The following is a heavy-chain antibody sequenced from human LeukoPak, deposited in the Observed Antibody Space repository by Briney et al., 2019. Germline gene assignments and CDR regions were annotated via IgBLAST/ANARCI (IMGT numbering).Heavy chain of an antibody. D-gene: IGHD3-22*01. CDR1: GGTFSSYA. V-gene: IGHV1-69*05. Sequence: ASVKVSCKASGGTFSSYAISWVRQAPGQGLEWMGGIIPIFGTANFAQKFQGRVTIITDESTSTAYMEVSSLRSEDTAVYYCARGRDDYDSSLHYWGQGTLATVSS. CDR3: ARGRDDYDSSLHY. J-gene: IGHJ4*02. CDR2: IIPIFGTA.